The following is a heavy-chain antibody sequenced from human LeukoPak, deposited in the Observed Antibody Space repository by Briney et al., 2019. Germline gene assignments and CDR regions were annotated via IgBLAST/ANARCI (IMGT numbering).Heavy chain of an antibody. V-gene: IGHV4-4*07. D-gene: IGHD3-10*01. CDR3: TKSDGYGLIRI. Sequence: SETLSLTCTVSGGSITRYYWSWIRQPAGKGLEWIGRIYSSGSTNYNPSLKSRVTISLDTSKNQFSLTVISMTAADTAAYYCTKSDGYGLIRICGRGTMVTVSS. CDR2: IYSSGST. J-gene: IGHJ3*02. CDR1: GGSITRYY.